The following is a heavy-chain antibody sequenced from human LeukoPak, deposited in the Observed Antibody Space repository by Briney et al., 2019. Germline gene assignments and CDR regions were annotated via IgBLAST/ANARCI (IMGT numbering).Heavy chain of an antibody. J-gene: IGHJ4*02. V-gene: IGHV3-48*02. CDR3: ARDQIPSYYDILTGYYALDY. Sequence: GGSLRLSCAASGFTFSSYSMNWVRQAPGKGLEWVSYISSSSSTIYYADSVKGRFTISRDNAKNSLYLQMNSLRDEDTAVYYCARDQIPSYYDILTGYYALDYWGQGTPVTVSS. CDR1: GFTFSSYS. D-gene: IGHD3-9*01. CDR2: ISSSSSTI.